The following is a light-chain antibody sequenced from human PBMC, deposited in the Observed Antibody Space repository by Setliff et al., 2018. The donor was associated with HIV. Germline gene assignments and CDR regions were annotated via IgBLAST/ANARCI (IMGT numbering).Light chain of an antibody. CDR2: EVS. CDR3: CSYAGSSTSV. V-gene: IGLV2-23*02. CDR1: SSDVGSYDL. Sequence: QSVLTQPASVSGSPGQSITISCTGTSSDVGSYDLVSWYQQHPGKAPKVMIYEVSKRPSGVSNRFSGSKSGNTASLTISGLQAEDEADYYCCSYAGSSTSVFGIGTKVTVL. J-gene: IGLJ1*01.